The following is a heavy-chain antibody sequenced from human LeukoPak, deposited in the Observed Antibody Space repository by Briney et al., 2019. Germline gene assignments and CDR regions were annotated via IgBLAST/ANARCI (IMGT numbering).Heavy chain of an antibody. CDR2: IHSSGST. CDR1: GGSISTYY. CDR3: AGRGLSTGWTFDY. V-gene: IGHV4-4*07. D-gene: IGHD6-19*01. Sequence: SETLSLTCSVSGGSISTYYWSWIRQPAGKGLEWIAQIHSSGSTNFNPSLKSRVSISMDTPNNQFSLMISSVTAADTAIYYCAGRGLSTGWTFDYWGHGTLVTVSS. J-gene: IGHJ4*01.